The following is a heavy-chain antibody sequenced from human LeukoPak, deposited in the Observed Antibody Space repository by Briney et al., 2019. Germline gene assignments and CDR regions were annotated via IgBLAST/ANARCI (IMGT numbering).Heavy chain of an antibody. CDR3: ARAGGYCSSTSCPFGY. D-gene: IGHD2-2*01. Sequence: SETLSLTCTVSGGSVSIYYWNWVRQPAGKGLEWIGRFFNSGRINYNPSLKSRVAMSVDTSKNQFSLNLSSVTAADTAVYYCARAGGYCSSTSCPFGYWGQGTLVTVSS. CDR2: FFNSGRI. V-gene: IGHV4-4*07. J-gene: IGHJ4*02. CDR1: GGSVSIYY.